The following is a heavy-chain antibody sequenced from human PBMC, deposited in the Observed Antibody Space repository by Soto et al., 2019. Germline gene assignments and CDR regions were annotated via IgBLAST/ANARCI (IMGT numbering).Heavy chain of an antibody. J-gene: IGHJ4*02. Sequence: SETLSLTCTVSGGSISSGDYYWSWIRQPPGKGLEWIGYIYYSGSTYYNPSLKSRVTISVDTSKNQFSLKLSSVTAADTAVYYCARSTEGSPGGVFDYWGQRTLVTV. CDR2: IYYSGST. CDR3: ARSTEGSPGGVFDY. D-gene: IGHD3-10*01. CDR1: GGSISSGDYY. V-gene: IGHV4-30-4*01.